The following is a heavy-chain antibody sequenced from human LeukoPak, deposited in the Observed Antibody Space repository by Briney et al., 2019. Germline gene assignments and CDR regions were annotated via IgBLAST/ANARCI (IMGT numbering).Heavy chain of an antibody. J-gene: IGHJ4*02. V-gene: IGHV4-39*01. CDR1: GDSIISNIYW. Sequence: PSETLSLTCTVSGDSIISNIYWWDWVRLPPGKGLEWIGATFYTGRTFYSPSLKSRVTVSVDTSKNQFSLDLSSATAADTAVYYCARRSHSPSGSPYWGQGTQVTVAS. CDR2: TFYTGRT. D-gene: IGHD3-10*01. CDR3: ARRSHSPSGSPY.